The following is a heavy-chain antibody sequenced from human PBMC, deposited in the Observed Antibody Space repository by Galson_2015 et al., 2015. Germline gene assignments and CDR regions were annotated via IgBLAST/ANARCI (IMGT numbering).Heavy chain of an antibody. CDR2: ISSTTTYI. Sequence: SLRLSCAASEFTFSSYYMSWVRQAPGKGLEWVSSISSTTTYIYYADSVKGRFTISRDNAKNSLYLQMNSLGAEDTAVYYCARQIVDYDFGKGYYPSIFDNWGQGTQLTVSS. CDR1: EFTFSSYY. D-gene: IGHD3-3*01. V-gene: IGHV3-21*01. CDR3: ARQIVDYDFGKGYYPSIFDN. J-gene: IGHJ4*02.